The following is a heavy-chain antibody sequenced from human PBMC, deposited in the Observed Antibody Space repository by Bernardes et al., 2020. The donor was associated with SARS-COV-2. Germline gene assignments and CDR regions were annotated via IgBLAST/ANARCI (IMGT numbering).Heavy chain of an antibody. J-gene: IGHJ6*02. CDR1: GFTFSNSW. D-gene: IGHD3-16*01. CDR2: INPDGTTT. Sequence: GGSLRLSCAASGFTFSNSWMHWVRQAPGKGLVWVSRINPDGTTTTYADSVKGRFAISRDNAKNALYLQMNSLGADDTAGYYCGRNLGGATYGYWGRWGQGATVIGAS. CDR3: GRNLGGATYGYWGR. V-gene: IGHV3-74*01.